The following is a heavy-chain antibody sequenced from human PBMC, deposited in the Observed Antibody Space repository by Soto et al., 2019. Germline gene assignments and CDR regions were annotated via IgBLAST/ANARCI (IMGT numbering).Heavy chain of an antibody. CDR3: ARNDDYVWGNYLSY. V-gene: IGHV1-69*13. CDR2: ISPTFGTA. Sequence: VASVKVSCKAFGRLFSSYAISWVRQAPGQGLEWMGGISPTFGTANNAQKFQGRVTITADESTSTVYLELSSLSSEDTAVYYCARNDDYVWGNYLSYWGQ. CDR1: GRLFSSYA. J-gene: IGHJ4*01. D-gene: IGHD3-16*02.